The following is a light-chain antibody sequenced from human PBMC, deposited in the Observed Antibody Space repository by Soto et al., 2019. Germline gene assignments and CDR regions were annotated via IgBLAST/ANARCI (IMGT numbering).Light chain of an antibody. CDR3: QEYNNWHPIT. V-gene: IGKV3-15*01. Sequence: IVMTQSPATLSVSPGERATLSCRASQSISSKLAWYQQKPGQAPRLLIYDASTRATGIPVRFSGSGSGTEFTLTITSLQSEDFAVYYCQEYNNWHPITFGGGTKVDIK. CDR1: QSISSK. J-gene: IGKJ4*01. CDR2: DAS.